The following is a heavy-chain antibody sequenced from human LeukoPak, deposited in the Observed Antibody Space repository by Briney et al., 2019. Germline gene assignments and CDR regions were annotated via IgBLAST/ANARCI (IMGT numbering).Heavy chain of an antibody. CDR1: GDSLSTYY. Sequence: PSETLSLTCSVSGDSLSTYYWSWIRQPPGGQLEWIGYLSSTGKSDYNPSLNSRATISVDMSKNQFSLNLISVTTADTALYYCARIRWGDKGTYWRPFEYWGQGILVTVSS. J-gene: IGHJ4*02. V-gene: IGHV4-4*09. D-gene: IGHD3-10*01. CDR2: LSSTGKS. CDR3: ARIRWGDKGTYWRPFEY.